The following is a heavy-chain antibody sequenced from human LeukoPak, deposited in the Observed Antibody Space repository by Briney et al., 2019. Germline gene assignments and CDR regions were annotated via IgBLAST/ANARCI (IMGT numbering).Heavy chain of an antibody. J-gene: IGHJ5*02. CDR1: GGSFSGYY. D-gene: IGHD6-19*01. V-gene: IGHV4-34*01. Sequence: SETLSLTCAVYGGSFSGYYWSWIRQPPGKGLEWIGEINHSGSTNYNPSLKSRVTISVDTSKNQFSLKLSSVTAADTAVYYCARGIAVAGTPWFDPWGQGTLVTVSS. CDR2: INHSGST. CDR3: ARGIAVAGTPWFDP.